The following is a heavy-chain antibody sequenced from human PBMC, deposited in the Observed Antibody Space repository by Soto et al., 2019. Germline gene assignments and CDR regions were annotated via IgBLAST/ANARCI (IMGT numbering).Heavy chain of an antibody. Sequence: PGGSLRLSCAASGFTFSSYGMHWVRQAPGKGLEWVAVISYDGSNKYYADSVKGRFTISRDNSKNTLYLQMNSLRAEDTAVYYCVGGPYQNDYWGQGTLVTVSS. D-gene: IGHD3-16*01. J-gene: IGHJ4*02. V-gene: IGHV3-30*03. CDR3: VGGPYQNDY. CDR2: ISYDGSNK. CDR1: GFTFSSYG.